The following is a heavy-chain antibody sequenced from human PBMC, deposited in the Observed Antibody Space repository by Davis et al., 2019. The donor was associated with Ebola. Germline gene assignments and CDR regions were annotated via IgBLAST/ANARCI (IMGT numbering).Heavy chain of an antibody. V-gene: IGHV1-8*01. J-gene: IGHJ6*02. CDR3: ARGVQGDIRRGMDV. Sequence: ASVKVSCKTSGYTFTTYDINWVRQATGQGLAWVGWMNPNNRIAGYAQNFRGRVTMTRDTAISTAYMELSSLRSDDTAVYYCARGVQGDIRRGMDVWGQGTTVTVSS. D-gene: IGHD3-10*01. CDR2: MNPNNRIA. CDR1: GYTFTTYD.